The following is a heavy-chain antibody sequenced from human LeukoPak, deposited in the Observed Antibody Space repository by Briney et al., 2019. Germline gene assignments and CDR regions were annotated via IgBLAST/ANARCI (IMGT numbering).Heavy chain of an antibody. J-gene: IGHJ2*01. CDR2: INSDGSST. CDR1: GFTFSSYW. Sequence: GGSLRLSCAASGFTFSSYWMHWVRQAPGKGLVWVSRINSDGSSTSYADSVKGRFTISRDNAKNTLYLQMNSLRAEDTAVYYCARVRYYYDSSGSYFWYFDLWGRGTLVTVSS. D-gene: IGHD3-22*01. CDR3: ARVRYYYDSSGSYFWYFDL. V-gene: IGHV3-74*01.